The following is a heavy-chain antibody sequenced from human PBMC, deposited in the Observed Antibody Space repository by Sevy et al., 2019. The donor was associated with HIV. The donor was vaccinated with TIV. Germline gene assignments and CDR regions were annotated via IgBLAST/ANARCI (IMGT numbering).Heavy chain of an antibody. J-gene: IGHJ5*02. Sequence: GGSLRLSCAASGFTFSSYCMHWVRQAPGKGLEWVAVIWYDGSNKYYADSVKGRFTISRDNSKNTLYLQMNSLRAEDTAVYYCARDRVNYYGSGSYYNVNWFDPWGQGTLVTVSS. CDR3: ARDRVNYYGSGSYYNVNWFDP. D-gene: IGHD3-10*01. CDR1: GFTFSSYC. CDR2: IWYDGSNK. V-gene: IGHV3-33*01.